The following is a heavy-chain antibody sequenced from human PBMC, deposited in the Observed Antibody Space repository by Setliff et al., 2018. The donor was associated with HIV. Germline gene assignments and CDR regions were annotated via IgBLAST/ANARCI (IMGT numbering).Heavy chain of an antibody. CDR1: GGSIGSHY. CDR2: VYDSGRT. D-gene: IGHD3-22*01. J-gene: IGHJ3*01. V-gene: IGHV4-59*11. CDR3: ARVPYYYDSSGRAFDL. Sequence: NPSETLSLTCTVSGGSIGSHYWSWLRQPPGKGLEWIGYVYDSGRTIYNTSLKSRVTISVDTSKNQFSLRLISVTAADTAVYYCARVPYYYDSSGRAFDLWGLGTMVTVSS.